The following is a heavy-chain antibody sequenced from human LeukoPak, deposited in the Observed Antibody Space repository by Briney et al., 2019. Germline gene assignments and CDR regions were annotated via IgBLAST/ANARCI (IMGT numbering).Heavy chain of an antibody. J-gene: IGHJ4*02. V-gene: IGHV1-58*01. D-gene: IGHD5-18*01. CDR3: AAEMDTAMALDY. Sequence: SVNVSCKASGFTFTTFAVQWVRQARGQRLEWIGWIVVGSGNTNYAQKFQERVTITRDMSTSTAYMELSSLRSEDTAVYYCAAEMDTAMALDYWGQGTLVTVSS. CDR2: IVVGSGNT. CDR1: GFTFTTFA.